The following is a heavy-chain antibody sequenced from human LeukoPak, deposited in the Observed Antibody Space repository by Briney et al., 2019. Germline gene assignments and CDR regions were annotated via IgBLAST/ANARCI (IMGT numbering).Heavy chain of an antibody. CDR2: INHTGSP. CDR1: GGSFSGYY. V-gene: IGHV4-34*01. Sequence: SDTLSLTCALYGGSFSGYYWSWIRHPPGKGLEWIGEINHTGSPTYIPSLKSPVTISVDTSKNQFSLKLSSVTAADTAVYYCARSSGTVAVGAYYFDYWGQGTLVTVSS. J-gene: IGHJ4*02. D-gene: IGHD6-19*01. CDR3: ARSSGTVAVGAYYFDY.